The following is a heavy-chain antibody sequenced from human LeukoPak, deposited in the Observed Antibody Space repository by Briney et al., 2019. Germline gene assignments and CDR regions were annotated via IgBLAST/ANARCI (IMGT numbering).Heavy chain of an antibody. D-gene: IGHD6-13*01. J-gene: IGHJ4*02. V-gene: IGHV3-21*01. Sequence: GGSLRLSCAASGFTFSSYSMNWVRQAPGKGLEWVSSISSSSSYIYYADSVKGRFTISRDNAKNSLYLRMNSLRAEDTAVYYCARDPHLAAGTFFWGQGTLVTVSS. CDR3: ARDPHLAAGTFF. CDR2: ISSSSSYI. CDR1: GFTFSSYS.